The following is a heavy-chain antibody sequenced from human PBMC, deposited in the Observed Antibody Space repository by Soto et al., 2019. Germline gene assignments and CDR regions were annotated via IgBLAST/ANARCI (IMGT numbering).Heavy chain of an antibody. D-gene: IGHD5-18*01. CDR3: ARDLNRFSAMVTSHYYYYGMDV. J-gene: IGHJ6*02. Sequence: GASVKVSCKASGGTFSSYAISWVRQAPGQGLEWMGGIIPIFGTANYAQKFQGRVTITADESTSTAYMELSSLRSEDTAAYYCARDLNRFSAMVTSHYYYYGMDVWGQGTTVTVSS. CDR2: IIPIFGTA. CDR1: GGTFSSYA. V-gene: IGHV1-69*13.